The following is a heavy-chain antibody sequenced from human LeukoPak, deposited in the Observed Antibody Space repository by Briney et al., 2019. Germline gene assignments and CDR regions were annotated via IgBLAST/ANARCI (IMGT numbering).Heavy chain of an antibody. CDR3: ARGRYSYGFFDY. CDR1: GFTFSSYG. J-gene: IGHJ4*02. CDR2: IWYDGSNK. D-gene: IGHD5-18*01. Sequence: GGSLRLSCAASGFTFSSYGMHWVRQAPGKGLEWVAVIWYDGSNKYYADSVKGRFTTSRDNSKNTLYLQMNSLRAEDTAVYYCARGRYSYGFFDYWGQGTLVTVSS. V-gene: IGHV3-33*01.